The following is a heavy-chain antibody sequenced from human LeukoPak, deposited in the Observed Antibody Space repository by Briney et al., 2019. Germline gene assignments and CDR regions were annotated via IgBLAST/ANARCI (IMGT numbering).Heavy chain of an antibody. J-gene: IGHJ6*03. CDR1: DGSISIYY. CDR3: ARESSGNYYNPLGYMDV. CDR2: IFTSGIT. D-gene: IGHD3-10*01. Sequence: PSETLSLTCTVSDGSISIYYWNWIRQPAGKRLDWIGRIFTSGITNCDPSLKSRVTMSVDTSKNQFSLNLSSVTAADTAVYYCARESSGNYYNPLGYMDVWGKGTTVTVSS. V-gene: IGHV4-4*07.